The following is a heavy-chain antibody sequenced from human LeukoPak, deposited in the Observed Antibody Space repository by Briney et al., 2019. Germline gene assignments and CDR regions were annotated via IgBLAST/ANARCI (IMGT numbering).Heavy chain of an antibody. CDR1: GYTFTSNY. CDR3: ARDALEKVWDFWSGYYPSNNWFDP. D-gene: IGHD3-3*01. Sequence: ASVKVSCKAFGYTFTSNYMHWVRQAPGQGLEWMGIINPSGGSTSYAQKFQGRVTMTRDMSTSTVYMELSSLRSEDTAVYYCARDALEKVWDFWSGYYPSNNWFDPWGQGTLVTVSS. CDR2: INPSGGST. V-gene: IGHV1-46*01. J-gene: IGHJ5*02.